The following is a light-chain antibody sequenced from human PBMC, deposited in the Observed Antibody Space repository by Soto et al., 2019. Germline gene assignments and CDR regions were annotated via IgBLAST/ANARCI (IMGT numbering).Light chain of an antibody. V-gene: IGLV1-51*01. Sequence: QSVLTQPPSVSAAPGQKVTISCSGSSSNIGNNYVSWYQRLPGTAPKLLIYDNNKRPSGIPDRFSGSKSGTSATLGITGLQTGDEADYYCGAWDDSLSAVFGGGTKLTVL. CDR2: DNN. CDR3: GAWDDSLSAV. CDR1: SSNIGNNY. J-gene: IGLJ2*01.